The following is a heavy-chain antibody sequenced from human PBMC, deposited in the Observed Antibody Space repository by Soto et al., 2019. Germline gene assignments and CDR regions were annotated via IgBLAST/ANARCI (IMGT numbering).Heavy chain of an antibody. J-gene: IGHJ6*02. Sequence: GGSLRLSCAASGFTFSNYGMHWVRQAPGKGLEWVAFISDDGSNKYYADSMKGRFTMSRDNSKSTLHLQMNSLRVEDTAVYYCTKRRNVLRFLEWSSGMEVWGQGTTVTVSS. CDR3: TKRRNVLRFLEWSSGMEV. D-gene: IGHD3-3*01. CDR1: GFTFSNYG. V-gene: IGHV3-30*18. CDR2: ISDDGSNK.